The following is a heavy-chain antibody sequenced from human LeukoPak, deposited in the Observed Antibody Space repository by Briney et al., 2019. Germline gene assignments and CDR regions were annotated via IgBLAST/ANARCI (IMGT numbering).Heavy chain of an antibody. V-gene: IGHV4-61*02. Sequence: PSETLSLTCTVSGGSISSGSYYWSWIRQTAGKGLEWIGRIYTSGSTNYNPSLKSRVTISVDTSKNQFSLKLSSVTAADTAVYYCARESEQLVPFYYWGQGTLVTVSS. J-gene: IGHJ4*02. CDR3: ARESEQLVPFYY. D-gene: IGHD6-6*01. CDR2: IYTSGST. CDR1: GGSISSGSYY.